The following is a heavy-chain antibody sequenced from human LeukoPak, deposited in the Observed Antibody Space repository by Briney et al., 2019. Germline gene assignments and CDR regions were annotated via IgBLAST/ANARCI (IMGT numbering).Heavy chain of an antibody. CDR2: IHYSGST. CDR1: GGSISSSSYY. CDR3: ARPTNYGDYLDAFDI. D-gene: IGHD4-17*01. J-gene: IGHJ3*02. Sequence: SETLSLTCTVSGGSISSSSYYWGWIRQPPGTGLEWIGSIHYSGSTYYNPSLKSRVTISVDTSKNPFSLKLSSVTAADTAVYYCARPTNYGDYLDAFDIWGQGTMVTVAS. V-gene: IGHV4-39*01.